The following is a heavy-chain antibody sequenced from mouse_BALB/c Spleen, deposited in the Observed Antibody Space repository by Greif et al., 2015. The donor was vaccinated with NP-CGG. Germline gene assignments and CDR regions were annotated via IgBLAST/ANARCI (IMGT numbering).Heavy chain of an antibody. D-gene: IGHD1-1*01. V-gene: IGHV7-3*02. CDR1: GFTFTDYY. CDR2: IRNKANGYTT. Sequence: EVKLVESGGGLVQPGGSLRLSCATSGFTFTDYYMSWVRQPPGKALEWLGFIRNKANGYTTEYSASVKGRFTISRDNSQSILYLQMNTLRAEDSATYYGARDKELFAYWGQGTLVTVSA. J-gene: IGHJ3*01. CDR3: ARDKELFAY.